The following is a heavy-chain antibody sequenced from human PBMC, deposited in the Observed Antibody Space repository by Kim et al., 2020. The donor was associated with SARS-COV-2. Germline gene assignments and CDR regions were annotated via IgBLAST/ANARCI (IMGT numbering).Heavy chain of an antibody. CDR2: IWYDGSNK. D-gene: IGHD6-13*01. CDR1: GFTFSSYG. CDR3: ARDAIVSPGIAAAGTYYYGMDV. Sequence: GGSLRLSCAASGFTFSSYGMHWVRQAPGKGLEWVAVIWYDGSNKYYADSVKGRFTISRDNSKNTLYLQMNSLRAEDTAVYYCARDAIVSPGIAAAGTYYYGMDVWGQGTTVTVSS. J-gene: IGHJ6*02. V-gene: IGHV3-33*01.